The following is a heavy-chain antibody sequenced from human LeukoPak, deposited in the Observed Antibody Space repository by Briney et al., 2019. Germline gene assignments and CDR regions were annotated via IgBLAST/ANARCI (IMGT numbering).Heavy chain of an antibody. V-gene: IGHV3-9*01. Sequence: GGSLRLSCAASGFTFGDYAMHWVRQAPGKGLEWVSGVSWNSDTIVYADSVKGRFVISRDNAKNALYLQMNSLRPDDTAFYYCPKSPLPDSSGYYTLWDWGQGTLVTVSS. D-gene: IGHD3-3*01. CDR2: VSWNSDTI. CDR1: GFTFGDYA. CDR3: PKSPLPDSSGYYTLWD. J-gene: IGHJ4*02.